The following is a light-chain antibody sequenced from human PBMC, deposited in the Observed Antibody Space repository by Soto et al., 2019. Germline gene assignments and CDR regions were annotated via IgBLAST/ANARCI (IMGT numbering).Light chain of an antibody. CDR2: DAS. V-gene: IGKV3-11*01. J-gene: IGKJ2*01. Sequence: EIVLTQSPATLSLSPGERATLSCRASQSVSSYLAWYQQKPGQAPRLLIYDASNRATGIPGRFSGSGSGTDFTLTISSLEPEDFAVYYCQQRGNWPPRYTVGQGTKLEIK. CDR3: QQRGNWPPRYT. CDR1: QSVSSY.